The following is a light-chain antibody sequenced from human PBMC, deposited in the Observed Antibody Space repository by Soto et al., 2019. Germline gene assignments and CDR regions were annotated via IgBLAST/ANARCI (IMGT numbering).Light chain of an antibody. CDR3: QQRSNWPRT. Sequence: EIVLTQSPATLSLSPGERATLSCRASQIVGSYLAWNQQKPGQAPRLPIYDASNRATGIPARFSGSGSGTDFTLTISSLEPEDFAVYYCQQRSNWPRTFGQGPKLEIK. CDR1: QIVGSY. J-gene: IGKJ2*01. CDR2: DAS. V-gene: IGKV3-11*01.